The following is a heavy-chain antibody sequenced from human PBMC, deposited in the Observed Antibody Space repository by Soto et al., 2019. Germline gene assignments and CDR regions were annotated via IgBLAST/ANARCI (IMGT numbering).Heavy chain of an antibody. J-gene: IGHJ4*02. Sequence: GGSLRLSCAASGFIFSSYAMSWVRQAPGKGLERISAISGRGGRTYYADTVKGRFTISRDSSKNTLYLQMNSLIAEDTAVCFCAIVTDYDCIWGSYPSFDYWVQGTLVTVSS. D-gene: IGHD3-16*02. V-gene: IGHV3-23*01. CDR2: ISGRGGRT. CDR1: GFIFSSYA. CDR3: AIVTDYDCIWGSYPSFDY.